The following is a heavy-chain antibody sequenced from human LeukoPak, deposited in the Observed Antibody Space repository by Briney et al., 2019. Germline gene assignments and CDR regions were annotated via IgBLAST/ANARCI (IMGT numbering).Heavy chain of an antibody. CDR2: INHSGST. Sequence: PSETLSLTCAVYGGSFSGYYWSWIRQPPGKGLEWIGEINHSGSTNYNPSLKSRVTISVDTSKNQFSLKLSSVTAADTAVYYCASVSHRREAHHFDYWGQGTLVTVSS. D-gene: IGHD1-26*01. CDR1: GGSFSGYY. V-gene: IGHV4-34*01. CDR3: ASVSHRREAHHFDY. J-gene: IGHJ4*02.